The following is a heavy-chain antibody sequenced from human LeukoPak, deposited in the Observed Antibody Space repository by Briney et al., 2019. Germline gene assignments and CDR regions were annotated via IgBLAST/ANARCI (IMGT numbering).Heavy chain of an antibody. Sequence: PGRSLRLSCAASGFTIDDYAMHWVRQPPGKGLEWVSGISWNSGSIGYADSVKGRFTISRDNAKNSLYLQMNSLRAEDTALYYCAKDSSLVVAAYFDYWGQGTLVTVSS. J-gene: IGHJ4*02. CDR2: ISWNSGSI. V-gene: IGHV3-9*01. D-gene: IGHD2-15*01. CDR3: AKDSSLVVAAYFDY. CDR1: GFTIDDYA.